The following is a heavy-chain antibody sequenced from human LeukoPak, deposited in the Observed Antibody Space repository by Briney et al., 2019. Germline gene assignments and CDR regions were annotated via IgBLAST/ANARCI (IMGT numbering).Heavy chain of an antibody. CDR1: GFTLSSYS. CDR3: ARDHRPDILTGYYDY. V-gene: IGHV3-21*01. J-gene: IGHJ4*02. CDR2: ISSSSSYI. D-gene: IGHD3-9*01. Sequence: GGSLRLSCAASGFTLSSYSMNWARQAPGKGLEWVSSISSSSSYIYYADSVKGRFTISRDNAKNSLYLQMNSLRAEDTAVYYCARDHRPDILTGYYDYWGQGTLVTVSS.